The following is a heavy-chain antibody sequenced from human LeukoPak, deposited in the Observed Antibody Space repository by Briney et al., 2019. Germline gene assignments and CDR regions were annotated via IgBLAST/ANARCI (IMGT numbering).Heavy chain of an antibody. CDR1: GFTFSSYA. D-gene: IGHD6-19*01. CDR2: ISGSAGST. V-gene: IGHV3-23*01. J-gene: IGHJ4*02. CDR3: AKGKYSSGAGVFDY. Sequence: GGSLRLSCAASGFTFSSYAMKWVGQAPGKGLEWVSGISGSAGSTYYADSVKGRFTMSRDNSKNTVYLQMNSLRAEDTAVYYCAKGKYSSGAGVFDYWGQGTLVTVSS.